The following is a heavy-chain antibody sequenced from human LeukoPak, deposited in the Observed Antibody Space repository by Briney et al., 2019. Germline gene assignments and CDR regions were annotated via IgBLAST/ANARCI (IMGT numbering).Heavy chain of an antibody. CDR3: ARHVHGSGSYYEPYYYYYMDV. Sequence: PSETLSLTCTVSGYSISSSYYWGWIRQPPGKGLEWIGSIYYSGSTYYNPSLKSRVTISVDTSKNQFSLKLSSVTAADTAVYYCARHVHGSGSYYEPYYYYYMDVWGKGTTVTISS. D-gene: IGHD3-10*01. CDR1: GYSISSSYY. CDR2: IYYSGST. V-gene: IGHV4-39*01. J-gene: IGHJ6*03.